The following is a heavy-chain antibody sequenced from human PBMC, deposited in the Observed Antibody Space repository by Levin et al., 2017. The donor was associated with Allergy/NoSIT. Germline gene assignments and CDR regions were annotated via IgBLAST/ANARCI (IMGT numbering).Heavy chain of an antibody. CDR3: ASTSYQFGELYSLGY. CDR2: IYWDDDE. V-gene: IGHV2-5*02. J-gene: IGHJ4*02. Sequence: SGPTLVKPTQTLTLTCTFSGFSLTTSEVGVGWIRPTPGGALEWLAIIYWDDDERYSPSLKRRLTITKDTSKNQVVLKLTNMGPDDTGTYFCASTSYQFGELYSLGYWGQGTRVTVSS. CDR1: GFSLTTSEVG. D-gene: IGHD3-10*01.